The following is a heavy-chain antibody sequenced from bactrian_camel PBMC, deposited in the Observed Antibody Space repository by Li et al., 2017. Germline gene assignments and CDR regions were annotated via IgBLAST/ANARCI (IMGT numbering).Heavy chain of an antibody. CDR1: PDTDINYC. CDR2: IADDGTT. D-gene: IGHD8*01. J-gene: IGHJ6*01. Sequence: HVQLVESGGGSVQSGGSLRLTCTASPDTDINYCMGWVRQAPGKEREGVVVIADDGTTRYANSVKGRFTISEDNAKNTLYLQMDSLKPEDTAMYYCVARCWSKSEDILVDVDFGYWGQGPRSPSP. CDR3: VARCWSKSEDILVDVDFGY. V-gene: IGHV3S1*01.